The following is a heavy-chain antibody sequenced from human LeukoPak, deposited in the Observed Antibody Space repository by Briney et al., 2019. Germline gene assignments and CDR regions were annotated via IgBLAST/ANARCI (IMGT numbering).Heavy chain of an antibody. V-gene: IGHV3-23*01. CDR2: LTGSGWST. Sequence: PGGSLRLSCAASGFAFRSYAMSWVRRTPVKGLEWVSSLTGSGWSTFYADSVKGRFTISRDNSKNTLYLQMNSLRAEDTAVYYCARDSPRGGNRTDYWGQGTLVTVSS. CDR1: GFAFRSYA. D-gene: IGHD4-23*01. CDR3: ARDSPRGGNRTDY. J-gene: IGHJ4*02.